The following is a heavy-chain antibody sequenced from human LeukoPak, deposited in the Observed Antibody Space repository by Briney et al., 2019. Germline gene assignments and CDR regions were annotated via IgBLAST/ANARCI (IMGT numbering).Heavy chain of an antibody. V-gene: IGHV4-30-2*01. D-gene: IGHD3-22*01. CDR3: ARGKVTMIVPYYFDY. CDR1: GGSISSGGYS. J-gene: IGHJ4*02. Sequence: SETLSLTCAVSGGSISSGGYSWRWIRQPPGKGLEWIGYIYHSGSTYYNPSLKSRVTISVDRSKNQFSLKLSSVTAADTAVYYCARGKVTMIVPYYFDYWGQGTLVTVSS. CDR2: IYHSGST.